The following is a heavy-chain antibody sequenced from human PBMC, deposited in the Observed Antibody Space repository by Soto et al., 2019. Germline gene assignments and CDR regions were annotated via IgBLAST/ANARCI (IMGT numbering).Heavy chain of an antibody. CDR1: GYTFTSYY. Sequence: GASVKVSCKASGYTFTSYYMHWVRQAPGQGLEWMGIINPSGGSTSYAQKFQGRVTMTRDTSTSTVYMELSSLRSEDTAVYYCARDRITMVRGVISRNWFDPWGQGTLVTVSS. D-gene: IGHD3-10*01. CDR3: ARDRITMVRGVISRNWFDP. CDR2: INPSGGST. V-gene: IGHV1-46*03. J-gene: IGHJ5*02.